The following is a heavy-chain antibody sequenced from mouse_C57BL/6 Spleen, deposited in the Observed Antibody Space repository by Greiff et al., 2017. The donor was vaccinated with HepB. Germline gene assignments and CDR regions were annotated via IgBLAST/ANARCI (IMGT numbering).Heavy chain of an antibody. CDR3: ARGGERAY. CDR2: INPGSGGT. CDR1: GYAFTNYL. Sequence: QVQLQQSGAELVRPGTSVKVSCKASGYAFTNYLIEWVKQRPGQGLEWIGVINPGSGGTNYNEKFKGKATLTADKSSSTAYMQLSSLTSEDSAVYFGARGGERAYWGQGTLVTVSA. J-gene: IGHJ3*01. V-gene: IGHV1-54*01.